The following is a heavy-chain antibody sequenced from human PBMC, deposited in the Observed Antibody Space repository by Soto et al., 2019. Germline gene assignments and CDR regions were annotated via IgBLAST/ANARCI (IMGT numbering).Heavy chain of an antibody. D-gene: IGHD2-2*01. J-gene: IGHJ6*03. Sequence: GGSLRLSCAASGFTFSSYGMHWVRQAPGKGLEWVAVISYDGSNKYYADSVKGRFTISRDNSKNTLYLQMNSLRAEDTAVYYCAKDKVDCSSTSCRRYYYYYYYMDVWGKGTTVTVSS. CDR3: AKDKVDCSSTSCRRYYYYYYYMDV. CDR1: GFTFSSYG. V-gene: IGHV3-30*18. CDR2: ISYDGSNK.